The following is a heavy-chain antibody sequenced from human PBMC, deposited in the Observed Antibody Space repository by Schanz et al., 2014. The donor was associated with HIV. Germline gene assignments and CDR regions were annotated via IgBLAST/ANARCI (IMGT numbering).Heavy chain of an antibody. CDR3: ARTYTGDWSTGAD. Sequence: QVQLVQSGAEVKKPGSSVKVSCKASGGTFSIYAISWVRQAPGQGLEWMGGIIPIFGTTNYAQMFQGRVTIAADKSTSTVYMDLSSLRSEDTAVYYCARTYTGDWSTGADWGQGTLVTVSS. V-gene: IGHV1-69*06. CDR1: GGTFSIYA. D-gene: IGHD2-21*02. J-gene: IGHJ4*02. CDR2: IIPIFGTT.